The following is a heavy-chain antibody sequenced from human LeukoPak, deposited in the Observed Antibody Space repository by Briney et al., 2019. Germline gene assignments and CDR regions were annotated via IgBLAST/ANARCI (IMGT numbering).Heavy chain of an antibody. CDR3: ARGRGGA. J-gene: IGHJ5*02. D-gene: IGHD2-15*01. Sequence: SETLSLTCTVSGGSISSYYWSWIRQPPGKGLEWIGYIYYSGSTNYNPSLKSRVTISVDTSKNQFSLKLSSVTAADTAVYYCARGRGGAWGQGALVTVSS. CDR1: GGSISSYY. CDR2: IYYSGST. V-gene: IGHV4-59*01.